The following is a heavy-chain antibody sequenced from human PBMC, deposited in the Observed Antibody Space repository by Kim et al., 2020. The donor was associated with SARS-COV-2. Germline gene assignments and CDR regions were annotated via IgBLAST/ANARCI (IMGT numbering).Heavy chain of an antibody. V-gene: IGHV1-69*01. J-gene: IGHJ6*02. Sequence: FQGRVTITADESTSTAYMELSSLRSEDTAVYYCANGLERDYDFWRDGMDVWGQGTTVTVSS. CDR3: ANGLERDYDFWRDGMDV. D-gene: IGHD3-3*01.